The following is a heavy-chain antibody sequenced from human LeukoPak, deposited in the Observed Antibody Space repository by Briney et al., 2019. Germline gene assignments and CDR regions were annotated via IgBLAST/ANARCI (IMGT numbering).Heavy chain of an antibody. J-gene: IGHJ4*02. CDR1: GGSFSGYY. CDR3: ARLPSYYDFWSGYLFDY. V-gene: IGHV4-34*01. D-gene: IGHD3-3*01. CDR2: INHSGST. Sequence: SETLSLTCAVYGGSFSGYYWSWIRQPPGKGLEWIGKINHSGSTNYNPSLKSRVTISVDTSKNQLSLKLSSVTAADTAVYYCARLPSYYDFWSGYLFDYWGQGTLVTVSS.